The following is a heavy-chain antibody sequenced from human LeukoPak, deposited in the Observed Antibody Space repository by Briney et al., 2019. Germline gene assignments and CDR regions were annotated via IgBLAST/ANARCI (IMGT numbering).Heavy chain of an antibody. Sequence: GESLKISCKGSGYSFTSYWIGWVRQMPGKGLEWMGIIYPGDSGTRYSPSFQGQVTISADKSISTAYLQWSSLKASDTAMYYCARPTELYLSAFDIWGQGTMVTVSS. CDR1: GYSFTSYW. V-gene: IGHV5-51*01. D-gene: IGHD1-1*01. J-gene: IGHJ3*02. CDR2: IYPGDSGT. CDR3: ARPTELYLSAFDI.